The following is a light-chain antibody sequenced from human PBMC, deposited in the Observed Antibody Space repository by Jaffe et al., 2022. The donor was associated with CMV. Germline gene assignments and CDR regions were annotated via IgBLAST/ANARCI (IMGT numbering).Light chain of an antibody. CDR1: GDDIGGYNY. Sequence: QSALTQPASVSGSPGQSIAISCSGTGDDIGGYNYVSWYQQHPGKAPKLIIYGVSNRPSGVSNRFSGSKSGNTASLTISGLQAEDEADYYCYSHTSSTSVFGGGTKLTVL. J-gene: IGLJ2*01. V-gene: IGLV2-14*03. CDR2: GVS. CDR3: YSHTSSTSV.